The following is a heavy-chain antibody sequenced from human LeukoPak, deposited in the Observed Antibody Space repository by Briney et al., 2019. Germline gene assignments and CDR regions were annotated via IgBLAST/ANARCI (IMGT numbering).Heavy chain of an antibody. CDR2: INPNSGGT. Sequence: ASVKVSCKASGYTFTSYYMHWVRQAPGQGLEWMGLINPNSGGTNYAQKFQGRVTMTRDTSISTAYMELSRLRSDDTAVYYCARGPVLRYFDWPSLFDYWGQGTLVTVSS. D-gene: IGHD3-9*01. V-gene: IGHV1-2*06. CDR3: ARGPVLRYFDWPSLFDY. J-gene: IGHJ4*02. CDR1: GYTFTSYY.